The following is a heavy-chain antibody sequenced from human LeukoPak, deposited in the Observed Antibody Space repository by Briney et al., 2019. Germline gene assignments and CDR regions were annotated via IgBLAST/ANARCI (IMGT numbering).Heavy chain of an antibody. V-gene: IGHV3-48*04. D-gene: IGHD3-22*01. Sequence: PGGSLRLSCAASGFAFSSYNMNWVRQAPGKGLEWVSYISSSGSTIYYADSLKGRFTISRDNAKNSLYLQMNSLRAEDTAVYYCARAHYYDSSGLDFWGQGTLVTASS. CDR2: ISSSGSTI. J-gene: IGHJ4*02. CDR1: GFAFSSYN. CDR3: ARAHYYDSSGLDF.